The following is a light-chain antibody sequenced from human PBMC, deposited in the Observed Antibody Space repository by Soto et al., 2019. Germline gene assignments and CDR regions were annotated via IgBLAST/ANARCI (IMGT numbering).Light chain of an antibody. J-gene: IGKJ2*01. V-gene: IGKV3-20*01. Sequence: EIVLTQSPGTLSLSPGERATLSCRASQSVTSSHLAWYQQKPGQAPRLLIYDTSRRATGIPDRFSGSASGTDFPLTVSRLEPEDFAVYYCQHYGGSPLYTFGQGTKMEIK. CDR3: QHYGGSPLYT. CDR1: QSVTSSH. CDR2: DTS.